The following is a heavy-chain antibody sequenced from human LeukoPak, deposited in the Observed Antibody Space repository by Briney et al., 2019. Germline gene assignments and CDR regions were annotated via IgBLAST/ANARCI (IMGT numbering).Heavy chain of an antibody. D-gene: IGHD3-22*01. CDR2: ISAYNGNT. J-gene: IGHJ4*02. Sequence: ASVKVSCKASGYTFTSYGISWVRQAPGQGLEWMGWISAYNGNTDYAQKLQGRVTMTTDTSTSTAYMELRSLRSDDTAVYYCARRYYDSSGYYHVSYFDYWGQGTLVTVSS. CDR1: GYTFTSYG. CDR3: ARRYYDSSGYYHVSYFDY. V-gene: IGHV1-18*01.